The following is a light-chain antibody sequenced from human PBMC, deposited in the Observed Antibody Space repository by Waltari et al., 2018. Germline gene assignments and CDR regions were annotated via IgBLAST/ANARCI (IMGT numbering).Light chain of an antibody. CDR1: SSNIGKSL. V-gene: IGLV1-51*01. Sequence: QSMLTQPPSLSAAPGQMVTISCSGSSSNIGKSLVSWYQQLPGTAPKLLIYDNDNRLSGIPDRFSGSRSGTSATLASTGLQTGDEADYFCASWDYSLSAWVFGGGTNLTVL. J-gene: IGLJ3*02. CDR2: DND. CDR3: ASWDYSLSAWV.